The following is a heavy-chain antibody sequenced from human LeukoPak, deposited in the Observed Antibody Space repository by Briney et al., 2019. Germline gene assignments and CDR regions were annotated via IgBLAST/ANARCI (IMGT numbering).Heavy chain of an antibody. CDR2: FDPEDGET. Sequence: GASVKVSCKVSGYTLTELSMHWVRQAPGKGLEWMGGFDPEDGETIYAQKFQGRVTMTEDTSTDTAYMELSSLRSEDTAVYYCATDFDFYDSSLGAFDIWGQGTMVTVSS. D-gene: IGHD3-22*01. CDR1: GYTLTELS. CDR3: ATDFDFYDSSLGAFDI. J-gene: IGHJ3*02. V-gene: IGHV1-24*01.